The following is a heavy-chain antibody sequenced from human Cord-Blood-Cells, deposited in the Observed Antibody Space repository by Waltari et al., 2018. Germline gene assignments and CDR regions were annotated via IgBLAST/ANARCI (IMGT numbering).Heavy chain of an antibody. D-gene: IGHD6-19*01. CDR2: SNAGNGNK. Sequence: QVQLVHSGAEVKKPRPSVLVSCKAAGYTSTSYAIHWARQSTGQRLEWMGWSNAGNGNKKYSQKFQGRVTITRDTSASTAYMELSSLRTEDTAVYYCAREVGSSGWYYFDYWGQGTLVTVSS. J-gene: IGHJ4*02. CDR1: GYTSTSYA. V-gene: IGHV1-3*01. CDR3: AREVGSSGWYYFDY.